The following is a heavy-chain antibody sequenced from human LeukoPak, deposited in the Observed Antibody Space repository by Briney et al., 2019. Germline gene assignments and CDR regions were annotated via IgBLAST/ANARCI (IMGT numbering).Heavy chain of an antibody. J-gene: IGHJ4*02. CDR1: RYTFTGYY. D-gene: IGHD3-16*01. Sequence: ASVKVSCKASRYTFTGYYMHWVRQPPGQGLDWMGWINPNSGGTNYAQKFQGRVTMTRDTSISTAYMELSRLRSDDTAVYYCARVTTLRGGPNFDYWGQGTLVTVSS. CDR3: ARVTTLRGGPNFDY. V-gene: IGHV1-2*02. CDR2: INPNSGGT.